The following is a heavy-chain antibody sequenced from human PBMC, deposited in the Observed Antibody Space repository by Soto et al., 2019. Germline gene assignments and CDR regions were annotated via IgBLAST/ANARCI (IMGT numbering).Heavy chain of an antibody. D-gene: IGHD2-15*01. V-gene: IGHV1-69*06. CDR2: IIPIFGTA. J-gene: IGHJ6*02. CDR3: AKSKLGYCSGGSRYVPPPYYYYGMDV. Sequence: QVQLVQSGAEVKKPGSSAKVSCKASGGTFSSYAISWVRQAPGQGLEWMGGIIPIFGTANYAQKVQGRVTITADKSTSTAYMELNSLRSEDTAVYYCAKSKLGYCSGGSRYVPPPYYYYGMDVWGQGTTVPVSS. CDR1: GGTFSSYA.